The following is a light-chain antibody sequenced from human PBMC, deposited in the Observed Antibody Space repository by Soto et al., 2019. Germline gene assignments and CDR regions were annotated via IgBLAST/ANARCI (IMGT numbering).Light chain of an antibody. CDR1: QSVTTQ. Sequence: IVLTQSPGTLSLSPGERATLSCRASQSVTTQLAWYQQKPGQAPRLIIHGASSRATGVPDRITGSGSGTDFTLSISSLEPEDFAVYYCQQRNIWPPVTFGQGTRLEIK. V-gene: IGKV3-11*01. CDR3: QQRNIWPPVT. CDR2: GAS. J-gene: IGKJ5*01.